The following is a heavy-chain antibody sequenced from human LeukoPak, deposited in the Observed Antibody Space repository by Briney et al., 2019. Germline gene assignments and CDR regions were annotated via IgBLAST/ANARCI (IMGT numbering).Heavy chain of an antibody. CDR1: GFTFSTHG. Sequence: GGTLRLSCVGSGFTFSTHGMNWVRQAPGKGLEWVSGISGSGANTYQAVSVKGRFTISRDNSTNTLSLQKNNLRAEDTAVYFCARVWLRDYMDVWGEGTTVSVSS. CDR3: ARVWLRDYMDV. D-gene: IGHD5-12*01. V-gene: IGHV3-23*01. J-gene: IGHJ6*03. CDR2: ISGSGANT.